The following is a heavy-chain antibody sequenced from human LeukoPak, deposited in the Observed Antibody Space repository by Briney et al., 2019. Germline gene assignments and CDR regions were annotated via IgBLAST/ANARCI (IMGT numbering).Heavy chain of an antibody. CDR3: AKDRERYCSSTSCYDDAFDI. D-gene: IGHD2-2*01. V-gene: IGHV1-69*13. Sequence: ASVKVSCKASGGTFSSYAISWVRQAPGQGLEWMGGIIPIFGTANYAQKFQGRVTITADESTSTAYMELSSLRAEDTAVYYCAKDRERYCSSTSCYDDAFDIWGQGTMVTVSS. CDR2: IIPIFGTA. CDR1: GGTFSSYA. J-gene: IGHJ3*02.